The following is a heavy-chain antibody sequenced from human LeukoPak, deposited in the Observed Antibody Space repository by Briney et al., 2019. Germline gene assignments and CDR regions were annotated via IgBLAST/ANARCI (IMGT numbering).Heavy chain of an antibody. CDR2: IIPIFGTA. V-gene: IGHV1-69*13. D-gene: IGHD4-17*01. Sequence: VASVKVSCKASGGTFSSYAISWVRQAPGQGLEWMGGIIPIFGTANYAQKFQGRVTITADESTSTAYMELSSLRSEDTAVYYCARAYYGDYVPYYGMDVWGQGTTVTVSS. J-gene: IGHJ6*02. CDR3: ARAYYGDYVPYYGMDV. CDR1: GGTFSSYA.